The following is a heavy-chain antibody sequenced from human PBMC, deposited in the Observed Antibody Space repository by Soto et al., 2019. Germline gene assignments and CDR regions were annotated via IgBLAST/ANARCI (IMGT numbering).Heavy chain of an antibody. D-gene: IGHD2-15*01. CDR2: INHSGST. CDR3: ARGAVVTPNAFDI. J-gene: IGHJ3*02. V-gene: IGHV4-34*01. CDR1: GGSFSGYY. Sequence: LRETLSLTCAVYGGSFSGYYWSWIRQPPGKGLEWIGEINHSGSTNYNPSLKSRVTISVDTSKNQFSLKLSSVTAADTAVYYCARGAVVTPNAFDIWGQGTMVTVSS.